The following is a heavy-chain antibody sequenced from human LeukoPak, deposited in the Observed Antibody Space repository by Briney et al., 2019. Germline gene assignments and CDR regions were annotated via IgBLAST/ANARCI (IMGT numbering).Heavy chain of an antibody. Sequence: GGSLRLSCAASGFTFSSYSMNWVRQAPGKGLEWVSSISSSSSYIYYADSVKGRFTISRDNAKNSLYLQMNSLRAEDTAVYYCTRDLKAVPGNYYYNGLDVWGQGTTVTVSS. V-gene: IGHV3-21*01. CDR1: GFTFSSYS. CDR2: ISSSSSYI. J-gene: IGHJ6*02. D-gene: IGHD6-19*01. CDR3: TRDLKAVPGNYYYNGLDV.